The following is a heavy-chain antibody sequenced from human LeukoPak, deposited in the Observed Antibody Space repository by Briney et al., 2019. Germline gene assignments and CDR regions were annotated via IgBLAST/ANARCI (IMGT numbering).Heavy chain of an antibody. D-gene: IGHD2-21*02. Sequence: SETLSLTCTVSGGSIGSYSYYWGWIRQPPGKGLEWIGSIYFSGTTYYNPSLSGRVTISVDTSKNQFSLKLSSVTAADRAVYYCARLYCGADCPHFDYWGQRTLVTVSS. CDR3: ARLYCGADCPHFDY. CDR2: IYFSGTT. CDR1: GGSIGSYSYY. J-gene: IGHJ4*02. V-gene: IGHV4-39*01.